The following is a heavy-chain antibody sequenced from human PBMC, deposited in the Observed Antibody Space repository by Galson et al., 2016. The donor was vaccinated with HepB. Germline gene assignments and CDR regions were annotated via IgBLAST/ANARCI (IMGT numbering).Heavy chain of an antibody. V-gene: IGHV1-69*13. Sequence: SVKVSCKASGGTLSRYVITWVRQAPGQGLEWMGGIIPMFDTGNYAQKFQGRITITADESTSTAYMELRRLRSDDTAVYYCARASVDYYYDSSGYYVGAFDIWGQGTMVTVSS. CDR3: ARASVDYYYDSSGYYVGAFDI. CDR1: GGTLSRYV. D-gene: IGHD3-22*01. CDR2: IIPMFDTG. J-gene: IGHJ3*02.